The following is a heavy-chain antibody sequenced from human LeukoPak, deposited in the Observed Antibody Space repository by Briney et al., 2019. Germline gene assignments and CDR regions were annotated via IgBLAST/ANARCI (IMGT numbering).Heavy chain of an antibody. CDR2: IYYRGST. CDR1: GGSISSYY. Sequence: PSETLSLTCTVSGGSISSYYWSWIRQPPGKGLGWIGYIYYRGSTDYNPSLKSRVTISVDTSKNQFSLMLSSVTAADTAVYYCARHGVTSVVYDYWGQGTLVTVSS. D-gene: IGHD4-23*01. J-gene: IGHJ4*02. CDR3: ARHGVTSVVYDY. V-gene: IGHV4-59*08.